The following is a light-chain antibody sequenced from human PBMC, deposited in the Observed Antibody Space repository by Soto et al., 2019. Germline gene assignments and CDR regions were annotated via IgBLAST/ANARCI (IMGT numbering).Light chain of an antibody. J-gene: IGLJ3*02. CDR2: GNN. Sequence: QSVLTQPPSVSGAPGQRVTISCTGSSSNIGAGYEVHCYQQLPGTAANLLIYGNNNRTSGDPDRISGSKSGTSVSVAITGLRAEDKADYYCRYYDSRLGVVFGGGTQLTVL. CDR1: SSNIGAGYE. CDR3: RYYDSRLGVV. V-gene: IGLV1-40*01.